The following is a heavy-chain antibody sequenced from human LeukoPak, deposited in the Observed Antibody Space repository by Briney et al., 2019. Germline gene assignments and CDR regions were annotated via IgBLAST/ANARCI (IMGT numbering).Heavy chain of an antibody. V-gene: IGHV3-30*04. Sequence: GGSLRLSCAASGFTFSSYAMHSVRAAPRKGLERVVLISDDGRDKYYADSVKGRFTIYRENSKNTLYLQMNRLRAEDTALYYCARPSSGWYAVFDYWGQGTLVTVSS. J-gene: IGHJ4*02. CDR1: GFTFSSYA. CDR3: ARPSSGWYAVFDY. CDR2: ISDDGRDK. D-gene: IGHD6-19*01.